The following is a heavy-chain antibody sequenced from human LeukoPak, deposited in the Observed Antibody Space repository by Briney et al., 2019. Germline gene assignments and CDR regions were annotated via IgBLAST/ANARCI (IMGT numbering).Heavy chain of an antibody. J-gene: IGHJ4*02. CDR2: IYYSGST. D-gene: IGHD4-17*01. V-gene: IGHV4-59*01. Sequence: SETLSLTCTVSGGSISSYYWSWIRQPPGKGLEWMGYIYYSGSTIYNPSLKSRVTISVDTSKNQFSLKLSSVTAADTAVYYCARYGDYVFDLWGQGTLVTVSS. CDR1: GGSISSYY. CDR3: ARYGDYVFDL.